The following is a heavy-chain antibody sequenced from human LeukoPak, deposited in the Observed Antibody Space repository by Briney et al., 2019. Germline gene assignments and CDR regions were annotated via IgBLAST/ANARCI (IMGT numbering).Heavy chain of an antibody. CDR1: GFTFSSYA. CDR3: ARDGDSEMATIRGFDY. D-gene: IGHD5-12*01. Sequence: GGSLRLSCAASGFTFSSYAMHWVRQAPGKGLEWVAVISYDGSNKYYADSVKGRFTISRDNSKNTLYLQMNSLRAEDTAVYYCARDGDSEMATIRGFDYWGQGTLVTVSS. J-gene: IGHJ4*02. CDR2: ISYDGSNK. V-gene: IGHV3-30-3*01.